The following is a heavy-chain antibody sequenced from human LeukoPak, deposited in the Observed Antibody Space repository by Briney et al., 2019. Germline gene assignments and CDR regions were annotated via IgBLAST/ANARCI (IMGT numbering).Heavy chain of an antibody. CDR3: AAVPSHYSYGPFNV. V-gene: IGHV1-58*01. J-gene: IGHJ6*04. D-gene: IGHD5-18*01. CDR2: IVVGSGNT. Sequence: ASVKVSCKASGFTFTSSAVQWVRQARGQRLEWIGWIVVGSGNTNYAQKFQERVTITRDMSTSTAYMELSSLRSEDTAVCYCAAVPSHYSYGPFNVWGKGTTVTVSS. CDR1: GFTFTSSA.